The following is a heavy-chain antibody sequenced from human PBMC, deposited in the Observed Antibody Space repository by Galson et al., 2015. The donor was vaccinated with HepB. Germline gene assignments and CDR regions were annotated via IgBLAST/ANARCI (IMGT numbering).Heavy chain of an antibody. CDR1: GFTVSSNY. CDR3: ARDRDNYYGSGSYYNDGAEFDY. V-gene: IGHV3-53*01. Sequence: SLRLSCAASGFTVSSNYTSWVRQAPGKGLEWVSVIYSGGSTYYADSVKGRFTISRDNSKDTLYLQMNSLRAEDTAVYYCARDRDNYYGSGSYYNDGAEFDYWGQGTLVTVSS. CDR2: IYSGGST. J-gene: IGHJ4*02. D-gene: IGHD3-10*01.